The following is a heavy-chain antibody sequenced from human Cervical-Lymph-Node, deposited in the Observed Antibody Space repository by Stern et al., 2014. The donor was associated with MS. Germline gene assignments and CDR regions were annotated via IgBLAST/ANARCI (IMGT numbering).Heavy chain of an antibody. V-gene: IGHV1-2*06. CDR2: INPNSGGT. CDR3: ARGFYHDSSDDFDY. CDR1: GYTFTGNY. D-gene: IGHD3-22*01. Sequence: QLVQSGAEVKKPGASVKVSCKASGYTFTGNYMHWVRQAPGQGLEWMGRINPNSGGTIYAQKFQGRVTMTRDTSISTVYMELSRLTSDDTAVYYCARGFYHDSSDDFDYWGQGTLVTVSS. J-gene: IGHJ4*02.